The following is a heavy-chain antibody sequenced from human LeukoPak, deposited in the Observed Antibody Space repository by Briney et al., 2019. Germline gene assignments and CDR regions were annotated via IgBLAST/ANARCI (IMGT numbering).Heavy chain of an antibody. Sequence: KPSATLSLTCTVSGGSISSYYWSWIRQPAGKGLEWIGRIYTSGSTNYNPSLQSRVTMSVDPSKNQFSLKLSSVTAADTAVYYCARDIHVAAAGENWFDPWGQGTLVTVSS. V-gene: IGHV4-4*07. CDR2: IYTSGST. CDR3: ARDIHVAAAGENWFDP. CDR1: GGSISSYY. D-gene: IGHD6-13*01. J-gene: IGHJ5*02.